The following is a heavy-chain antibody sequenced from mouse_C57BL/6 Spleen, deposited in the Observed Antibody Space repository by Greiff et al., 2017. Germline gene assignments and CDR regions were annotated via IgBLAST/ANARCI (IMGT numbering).Heavy chain of an antibody. D-gene: IGHD2-4*01. Sequence: EVQLQQSGPELVKPGASVKISCKASGYTFTDYYMNWVKQSHGKSLEWIGDINPNNGGTSYNQKFKGKATLTVDKSSSTAYMELRSLTSEDSAVYYCARAIYYDYPAYWGQGTTLTVSS. CDR1: GYTFTDYY. V-gene: IGHV1-26*01. CDR3: ARAIYYDYPAY. CDR2: INPNNGGT. J-gene: IGHJ2*01.